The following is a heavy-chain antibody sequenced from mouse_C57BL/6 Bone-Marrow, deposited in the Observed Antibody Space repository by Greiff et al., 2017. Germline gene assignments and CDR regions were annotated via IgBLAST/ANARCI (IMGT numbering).Heavy chain of an antibody. D-gene: IGHD3-3*01. V-gene: IGHV1-54*01. Sequence: QVQLQQSGAELVRPGTSVKVSCKASGYAFTNYLIEWVKQRPGQGLEWIGVINPGSGGTNYNEKFKGKATLTADKSSSTAYMQLSSLTSEDSAVYCCATGRAGAWFAYWGQGTLVTVSA. J-gene: IGHJ3*01. CDR1: GYAFTNYL. CDR2: INPGSGGT. CDR3: ATGRAGAWFAY.